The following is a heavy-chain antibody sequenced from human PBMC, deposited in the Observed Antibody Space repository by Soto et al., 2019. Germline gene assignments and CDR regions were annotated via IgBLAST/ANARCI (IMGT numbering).Heavy chain of an antibody. V-gene: IGHV3-21*01. D-gene: IGHD5-12*01. CDR1: GFAFSNFA. J-gene: IGHJ4*02. CDR2: ISGGSDFI. CDR3: ARDLLSGANYYAY. Sequence: PGGSLRLSCEASGFAFSNFAMNWVRQAPGKGLEWVSSISGGSDFIYYTDSVKGRFTISRDNAKNTLYLQMTGLGGDDTAVYYCARDLLSGANYYAYWGQGTLVTFSS.